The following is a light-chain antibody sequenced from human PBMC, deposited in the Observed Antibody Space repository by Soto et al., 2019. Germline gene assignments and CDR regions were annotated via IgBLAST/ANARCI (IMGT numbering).Light chain of an antibody. CDR3: QQRVDWLT. V-gene: IGKV3-11*01. J-gene: IGKJ4*01. CDR1: QSVSIY. CDR2: DAS. Sequence: EIVLTQSPGTLSLSPGDRATLSCRASQSVSIYLAWDQQKPCQAPRLLIYDASNRVTGIPARFSGSGSGTDFTLTISSVEPEDFAVDYCQQRVDWLTFGGGTKLEIK.